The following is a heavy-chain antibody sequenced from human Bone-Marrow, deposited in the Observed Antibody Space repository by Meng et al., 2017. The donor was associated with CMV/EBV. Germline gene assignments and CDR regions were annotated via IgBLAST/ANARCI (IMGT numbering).Heavy chain of an antibody. CDR3: ARQSPCSSTSCSPDY. D-gene: IGHD2-2*01. CDR2: IYYSGST. Sequence: SETLSLTCTVSGGSISSSSYYWGWIRQPPGKGLEWIGSIYYSGSTYYNPSLKSRVTISVDTSKNQFSLKLSSVTAADTAVYYCARQSPCSSTSCSPDYWGQGTLVTVSS. CDR1: GGSISSSSYY. V-gene: IGHV4-39*01. J-gene: IGHJ4*02.